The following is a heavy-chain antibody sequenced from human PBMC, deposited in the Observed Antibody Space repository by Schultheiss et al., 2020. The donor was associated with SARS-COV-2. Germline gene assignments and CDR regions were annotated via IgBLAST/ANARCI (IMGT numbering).Heavy chain of an antibody. V-gene: IGHV4-39*01. J-gene: IGHJ2*01. CDR1: GGSISSYY. CDR2: IYYSGST. Sequence: SETLSLTCTVSGGSISSYYWGWIRQPPGKGLEWIGSIYYSGSTYYNPSLKSRVTMSVDTSKSQFSLKLSSVTAADTAVYYCASQDYYALSGTLWYFDFWGRGTLVTVSS. CDR3: ASQDYYALSGTLWYFDF. D-gene: IGHD3-22*01.